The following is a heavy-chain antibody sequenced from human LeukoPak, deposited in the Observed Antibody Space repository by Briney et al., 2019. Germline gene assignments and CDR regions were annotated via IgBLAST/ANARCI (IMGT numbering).Heavy chain of an antibody. D-gene: IGHD3-16*02. V-gene: IGHV1-69*04. Sequence: SVKVSCKVSGDTLSTYGISWVRQAPGQGLEWMGRIIPTLDTVKSAQKFRGRLTISADKSSNTAYMELSSLRSDDTAMYFCARWRLSGDALTTYHYKTVIDNYFDPWGQGTLVTVSS. CDR3: ARWRLSGDALTTYHYKTVIDNYFDP. J-gene: IGHJ5*02. CDR2: IIPTLDTV. CDR1: GDTLSTYG.